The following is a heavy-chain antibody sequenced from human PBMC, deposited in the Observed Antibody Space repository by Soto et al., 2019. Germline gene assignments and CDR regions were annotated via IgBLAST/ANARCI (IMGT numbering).Heavy chain of an antibody. Sequence: SETLSLTCTVSGGSISSGDYYWSWIRQPPGKGLEWIGYIYYSGSTYYNPSLKSRVTISVDTSKNQFSLKLSSVTAADTAVYYCVRGKRYFDWFTGGYYFDYWGQGTLVTVSS. CDR2: IYYSGST. D-gene: IGHD3-9*01. V-gene: IGHV4-30-4*01. CDR1: GGSISSGDYY. CDR3: VRGKRYFDWFTGGYYFDY. J-gene: IGHJ4*02.